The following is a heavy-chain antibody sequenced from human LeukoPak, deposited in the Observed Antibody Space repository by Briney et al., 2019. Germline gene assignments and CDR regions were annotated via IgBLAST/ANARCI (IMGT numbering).Heavy chain of an antibody. J-gene: IGHJ4*02. CDR1: EFTFSSYA. Sequence: GGSLRLSCAASEFTFSSYAMSWVRQAPGKGLEWVSGISYSGGSTYYADSVKGRFTISRDNSKNTLYLQMNSLRAEDTAVYYCARGYYFDYWGQGTLVTVSS. D-gene: IGHD3-16*01. CDR3: ARGYYFDY. CDR2: ISYSGGST. V-gene: IGHV3-23*01.